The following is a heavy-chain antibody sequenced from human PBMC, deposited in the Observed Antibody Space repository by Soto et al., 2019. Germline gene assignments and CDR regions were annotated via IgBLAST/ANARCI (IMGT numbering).Heavy chain of an antibody. CDR3: AKEIAAAGFFDY. D-gene: IGHD6-13*01. Sequence: GSLRLSCAASGFTFSSYGMHWVRQAPGKGLEWVAVISYDGSNKYYADSVKGRFTISRDNSKNTLYLQMNSLRAEDTAVYYCAKEIAAAGFFDYWGQGTLVTVSS. CDR1: GFTFSSYG. J-gene: IGHJ4*02. V-gene: IGHV3-30*18. CDR2: ISYDGSNK.